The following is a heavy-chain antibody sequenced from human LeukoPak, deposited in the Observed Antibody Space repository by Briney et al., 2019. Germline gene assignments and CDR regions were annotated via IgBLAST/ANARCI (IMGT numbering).Heavy chain of an antibody. Sequence: SETLSLTCTVSGYSISSGYYWSWLRQPPGRGLEWLGYIYYSGSTNYTPSLKSRVTISVDTSKNQFSLKLSSVTAADTAVYYCARDRYSYNDYWGQGTLVTVSS. CDR1: GYSISSGYY. J-gene: IGHJ4*02. D-gene: IGHD5-18*01. CDR2: IYYSGST. V-gene: IGHV4-61*01. CDR3: ARDRYSYNDY.